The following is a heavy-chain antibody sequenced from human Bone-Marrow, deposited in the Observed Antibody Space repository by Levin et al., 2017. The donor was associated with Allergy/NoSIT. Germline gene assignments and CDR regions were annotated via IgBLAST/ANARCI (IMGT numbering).Heavy chain of an antibody. V-gene: IGHV4-34*01. Sequence: GSLRLSCAVYGGSFSGYYWSWIRQPPGKGLEWIGEINHSGSTNYNPSLKSRVTISVDTSKNQFSLKLSSVTAADTAVYYCARTGGITGTSPRWEYFDYWGQGTLVTVSS. CDR2: INHSGST. CDR1: GGSFSGYY. J-gene: IGHJ4*02. CDR3: ARTGGITGTSPRWEYFDY. D-gene: IGHD1-20*01.